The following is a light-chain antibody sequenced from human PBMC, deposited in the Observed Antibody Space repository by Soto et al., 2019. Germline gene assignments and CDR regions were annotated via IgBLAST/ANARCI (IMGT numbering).Light chain of an antibody. Sequence: DIQMTQSPSTLSASVGDRVTIICRASQSISSWLAWYQQKPGKAPKLLIYDASSLESGVPSRFSGSGSGTEFTLTLSSLQPDDFATYYCQQYNSYPWTFGQGTKVEIK. CDR2: DAS. J-gene: IGKJ1*01. V-gene: IGKV1-5*02. CDR3: QQYNSYPWT. CDR1: QSISSW.